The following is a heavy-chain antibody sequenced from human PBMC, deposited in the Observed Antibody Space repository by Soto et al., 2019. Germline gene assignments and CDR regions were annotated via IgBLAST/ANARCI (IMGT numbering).Heavy chain of an antibody. CDR3: ARSPYYYDSSGYYNWFDP. CDR1: GYRFTRYW. J-gene: IGHJ5*02. D-gene: IGHD3-22*01. Sequence: GESLKISCKGSGYRFTRYWISWVRQMPGKGLEWMGRIDPSDSYTNYSPSFQGHVTISADKSISTAYLQWSSLKASDTAMYYCARSPYYYDSSGYYNWFDPWGQGTLVTVSS. CDR2: IDPSDSYT. V-gene: IGHV5-10-1*01.